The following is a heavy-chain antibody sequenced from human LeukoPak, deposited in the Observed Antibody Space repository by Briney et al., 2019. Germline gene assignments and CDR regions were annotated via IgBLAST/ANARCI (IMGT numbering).Heavy chain of an antibody. CDR2: IYTSGST. V-gene: IGHV4-61*02. J-gene: IGHJ6*03. CDR3: ARVHSGYDYNYYYYYYMDV. CDR1: GGSISSGTYY. Sequence: SETLSLTCTVSGGSISSGTYYWSWIRQPAGKGLEWIGRIYTSGSTNYNPSLKSRITISVDTSKNQFSLKLSSVTAADTAVYYCARVHSGYDYNYYYYYYMDVWGKGTTVTISS. D-gene: IGHD5-12*01.